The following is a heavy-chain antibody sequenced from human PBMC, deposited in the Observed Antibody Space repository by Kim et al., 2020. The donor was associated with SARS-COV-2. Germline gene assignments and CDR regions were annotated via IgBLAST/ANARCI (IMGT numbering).Heavy chain of an antibody. D-gene: IGHD3-10*01. V-gene: IGHV1-8*01. CDR3: ARVVRFGELLFDY. Sequence: YAQQFKGRGTMTRNTPISPAYMELSSLRSEDTAVYYCARVVRFGELLFDYWGQGTLVTVSS. J-gene: IGHJ4*02.